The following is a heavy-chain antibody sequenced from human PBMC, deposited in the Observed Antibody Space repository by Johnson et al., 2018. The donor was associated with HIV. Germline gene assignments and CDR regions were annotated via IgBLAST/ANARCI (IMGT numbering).Heavy chain of an antibody. Sequence: QVQLVESGGDVVQPGRSLRLSCAASGFTFSSYGMHWVRQAPGKGLDWVADISYHGSNKYYADSVKGRFTISRDNSKNTLYLQMNSLRAEETAVYYCGRDINYSNYVTDAFDIWGQGTVVTVSS. CDR2: ISYHGSNK. D-gene: IGHD4-11*01. V-gene: IGHV3-30*03. CDR1: GFTFSSYG. CDR3: GRDINYSNYVTDAFDI. J-gene: IGHJ3*02.